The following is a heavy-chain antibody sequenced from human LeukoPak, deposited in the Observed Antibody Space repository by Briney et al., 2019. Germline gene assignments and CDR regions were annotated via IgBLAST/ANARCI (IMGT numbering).Heavy chain of an antibody. CDR3: ARQTGSGLFILP. D-gene: IGHD3/OR15-3a*01. V-gene: IGHV4-39*01. J-gene: IGHJ4*02. CDR1: GGSISSSNSY. Sequence: PSETLSLTCTVSGGSISSSNSYWGWIRQLPGKGLEWIGSIYYSGNTYYNASLKSQVSISIDTSKNQFSLRLTSVTAADTAVYYCARQTGSGLFILPGGQGTLVTVSS. CDR2: IYYSGNT.